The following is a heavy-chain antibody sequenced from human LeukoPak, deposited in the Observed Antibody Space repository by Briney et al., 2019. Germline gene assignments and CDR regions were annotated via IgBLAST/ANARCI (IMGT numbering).Heavy chain of an antibody. CDR2: ISSSSTTI. V-gene: IGHV3-48*04. J-gene: IGHJ4*02. CDR1: GFTFRSYS. D-gene: IGHD1-26*01. CDR3: ASGIRAFDN. Sequence: GGSLRLSCAASGFTFRSYSMNWVRQAPGKGLEWVSYISSSSTTIFYADSVKGRFTISRDNAKNSLYLHMNSLRGEDTAVYYCASGIRAFDNWGQGALVTVSA.